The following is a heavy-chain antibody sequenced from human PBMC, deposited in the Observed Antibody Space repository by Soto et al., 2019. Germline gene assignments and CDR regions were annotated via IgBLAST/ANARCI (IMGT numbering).Heavy chain of an antibody. CDR1: GGTFNSYG. J-gene: IGHJ3*02. CDR2: IIPLYGTV. D-gene: IGHD3-16*02. V-gene: IGHV1-69*06. Sequence: ASVKVSCKASGGTFNSYGISWVRQAPGQGLDWMGVIIPLYGTVNYAQKFQGRVSITADKSTSTAYMDLNSLRSDDTAVYYCARDFTFVSGAFDIWGQGTMVTVSS. CDR3: ARDFTFVSGAFDI.